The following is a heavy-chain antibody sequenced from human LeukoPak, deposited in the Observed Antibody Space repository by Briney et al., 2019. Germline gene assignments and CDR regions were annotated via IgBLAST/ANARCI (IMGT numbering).Heavy chain of an antibody. V-gene: IGHV3-30*18. CDR3: AKASNNHGLGGTVEY. D-gene: IGHD1-14*01. Sequence: GGSLRLSCADSGFTFSRYAMHWIRQAQGKGLEWVAVISYDGSNKFYADSVKGRLAISRDNSKNTLYLQMNSLRTEDTAVYYCAKASNNHGLGGTVEYSGQGTLVTVSS. J-gene: IGHJ4*02. CDR2: ISYDGSNK. CDR1: GFTFSRYA.